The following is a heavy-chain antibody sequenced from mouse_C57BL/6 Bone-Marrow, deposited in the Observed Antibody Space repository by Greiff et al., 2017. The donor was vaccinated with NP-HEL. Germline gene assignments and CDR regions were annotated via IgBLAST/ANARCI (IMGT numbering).Heavy chain of an antibody. CDR2: LWRGGST. J-gene: IGHJ3*01. CDR3: AASYYSNPARFAY. D-gene: IGHD2-5*01. CDR1: GFSLTSYG. Sequence: QVQLQQSGPGLVQPSQSLSITCTVSGFSLTSYGVHWVRPSPGKGLEWLGVLWRGGSTDYNAAFMSRLSITKDNSKSQVFFKMNSLQADDTAIYYCAASYYSNPARFAYWGQGTLVTVSA. V-gene: IGHV2-5*01.